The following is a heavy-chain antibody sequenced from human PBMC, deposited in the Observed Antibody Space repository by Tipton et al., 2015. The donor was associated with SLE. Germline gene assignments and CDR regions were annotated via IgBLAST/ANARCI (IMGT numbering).Heavy chain of an antibody. D-gene: IGHD6-13*01. CDR1: GGSISSYY. Sequence: GSLRLSCTVSGGSISSYYWSWIRQPPGKGLEWIGYIYYSGSTNYNPSLKSRVTISVDTSKNQFSLKLSPVTAADTAVYYCARILAAAGTGGYWGQGTLVTVSS. J-gene: IGHJ4*02. V-gene: IGHV4-59*08. CDR3: ARILAAAGTGGY. CDR2: IYYSGST.